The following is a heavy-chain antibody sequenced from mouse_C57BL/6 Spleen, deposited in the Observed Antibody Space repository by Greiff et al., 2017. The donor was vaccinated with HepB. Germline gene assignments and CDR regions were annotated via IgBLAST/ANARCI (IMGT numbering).Heavy chain of an antibody. CDR2: ISNGGGST. Sequence: DVKLVESGGGLVQPGGSLKLSCAASGFTFSDYYMYWVRQTPEKRLEWVAYISNGGGSTYYPDTVKGRFTISRDNAKNTLYLQMSRLKSEDTAMYYWARKGIYYRYDEGYYAMDYWGQGTSFTGSS. CDR3: ARKGIYYRYDEGYYAMDY. V-gene: IGHV5-12*01. CDR1: GFTFSDYY. J-gene: IGHJ4*01. D-gene: IGHD2-14*01.